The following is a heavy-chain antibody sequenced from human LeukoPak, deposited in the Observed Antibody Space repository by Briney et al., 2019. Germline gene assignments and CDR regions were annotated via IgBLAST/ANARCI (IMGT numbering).Heavy chain of an antibody. J-gene: IGHJ4*02. CDR3: ARGSRELPTYYFDY. CDR2: ISAYNGNT. V-gene: IGHV1-18*01. CDR1: GYTFTSYG. D-gene: IGHD1-26*01. Sequence: ASVKLSCKASGYTFTSYGISWVRQAPGPGLEWMGWISAYNGNTNYAQKLQGRVTMTTDTSTSTAYMELRSLRSDDTAVYYCARGSRELPTYYFDYWGQGTLVTVSS.